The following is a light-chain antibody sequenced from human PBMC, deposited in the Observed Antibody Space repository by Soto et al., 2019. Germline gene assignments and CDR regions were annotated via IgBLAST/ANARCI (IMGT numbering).Light chain of an antibody. CDR2: AAS. V-gene: IGKV1-12*01. CDR1: QGINNM. CDR3: QQANRFPLT. J-gene: IGKJ4*02. Sequence: DIQMTQSPSSVSASVGDRVTITCRASQGINNMLAWYQQKPGKAPRLLISAASTLQSGVPSGFSGSASWRDFTLTISSLQHEDSATSYCQQANRFPLTFGGGTRVEIK.